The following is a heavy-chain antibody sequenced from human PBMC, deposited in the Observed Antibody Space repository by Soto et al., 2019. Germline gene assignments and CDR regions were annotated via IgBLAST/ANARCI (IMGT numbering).Heavy chain of an antibody. CDR2: IYWDDDK. Sequence: QITLKESGPTLVKPTQTLTLTCTFSGFSLSTSGVGVGWIRQPPGKALEWLALIYWDDDKRYSPSLKSRLTISEDTSKNQVVLTMPNIDPVDTATYYVAHRMPTVVTADYFDYWGQGTLVTVSS. D-gene: IGHD4-17*01. V-gene: IGHV2-5*02. CDR3: AHRMPTVVTADYFDY. CDR1: GFSLSTSGVG. J-gene: IGHJ4*02.